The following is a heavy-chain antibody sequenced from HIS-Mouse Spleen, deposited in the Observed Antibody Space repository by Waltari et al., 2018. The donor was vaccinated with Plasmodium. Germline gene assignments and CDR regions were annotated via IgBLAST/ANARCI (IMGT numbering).Heavy chain of an antibody. CDR1: GCTFSSYG. CDR3: ARLLPWVHGHFDY. D-gene: IGHD1-26*01. Sequence: QVQLVQSGAEGKRPGASVKVSCKASGCTFSSYGISWVRQATGQGLEWMGWIGGYNGNTNYALKVQGRVTMTTDTSTSTAYMELRSLRSDDTAVYYCARLLPWVHGHFDYWGQGTLVTVSS. V-gene: IGHV1-18*01. CDR2: IGGYNGNT. J-gene: IGHJ4*02.